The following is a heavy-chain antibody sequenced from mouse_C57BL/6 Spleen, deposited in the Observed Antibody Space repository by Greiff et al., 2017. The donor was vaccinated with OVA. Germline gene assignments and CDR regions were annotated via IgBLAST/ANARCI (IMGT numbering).Heavy chain of an antibody. CDR3: ARRDYWYFDV. CDR2: IYPSDSET. J-gene: IGHJ1*03. Sequence: VKLQQPGAELVRPGSSVKLSCKASGYTFTSYWMDWVKQRPGQGLEWIGNIYPSDSETHYNQKFKDKATLTVDKSSSTAYMQLSSLTSEDSAVYYCARRDYWYFDVWGTGTTVTVSS. CDR1: GYTFTSYW. V-gene: IGHV1-61*01.